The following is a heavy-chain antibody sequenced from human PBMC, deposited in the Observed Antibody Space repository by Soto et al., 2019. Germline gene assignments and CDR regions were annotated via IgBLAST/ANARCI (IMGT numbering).Heavy chain of an antibody. CDR2: IGTAGDP. V-gene: IGHV3-13*05. J-gene: IGHJ4*02. Sequence: EVQLVESGGGLVQPGGSLRLSCAASGFTFSSYDMHWVRQATGKGLEWVSAIGTAGDPYYPGSVKGRFTISRENAKNSLYLQMNSLRAGDTAVYYCARDGDFWSAYSPKWGSTGFVYWGQGTLVTVSS. CDR3: ARDGDFWSAYSPKWGSTGFVY. CDR1: GFTFSSYD. D-gene: IGHD3-3*01.